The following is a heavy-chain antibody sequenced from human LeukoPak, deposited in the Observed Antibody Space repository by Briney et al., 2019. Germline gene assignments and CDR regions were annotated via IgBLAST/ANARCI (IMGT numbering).Heavy chain of an antibody. D-gene: IGHD4-23*01. CDR2: IIPILGIA. V-gene: IGHV1-69*02. Sequence: ASVKVSCKASGGTFSSYTISWVRQAPGQGLEWMGRIIPILGIANCAQKFQGRVTITADKSSSTAYMELSSLRSEDTAVYYCARGYVGGNSRDAFDIWGQGTMVTVSS. CDR1: GGTFSSYT. CDR3: ARGYVGGNSRDAFDI. J-gene: IGHJ3*02.